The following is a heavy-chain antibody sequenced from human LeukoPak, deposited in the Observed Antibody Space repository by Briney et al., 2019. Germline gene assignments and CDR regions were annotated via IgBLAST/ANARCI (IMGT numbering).Heavy chain of an antibody. CDR2: ISPNSGGT. Sequence: ASVKVSCKASGYTFTTYYIHWVRQAPGQGLEWMGWISPNSGGTNYAQNFQGRVTLTRDTSITTAYMELSRLTSDDAAVYYCETEAPPYCFDYWGQGTLVTVSS. D-gene: IGHD6-6*01. CDR3: ETEAPPYCFDY. J-gene: IGHJ4*02. V-gene: IGHV1-2*02. CDR1: GYTFTTYY.